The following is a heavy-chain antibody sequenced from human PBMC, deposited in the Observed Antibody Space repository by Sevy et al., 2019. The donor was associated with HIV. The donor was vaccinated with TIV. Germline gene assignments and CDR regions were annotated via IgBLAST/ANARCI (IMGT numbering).Heavy chain of an antibody. CDR2: IIPIFGTA. Sequence: ASVKVSCKASGGTFSSYAISWVRQAPGQGLEWMGGIIPIFGTANYAQKFQGRVTIIADKSTSPAYMDLSSLRSEDTAVYYCARGGIAVAGPYFDYWGQGTLVTVSS. V-gene: IGHV1-69*06. CDR1: GGTFSSYA. J-gene: IGHJ4*02. CDR3: ARGGIAVAGPYFDY. D-gene: IGHD6-19*01.